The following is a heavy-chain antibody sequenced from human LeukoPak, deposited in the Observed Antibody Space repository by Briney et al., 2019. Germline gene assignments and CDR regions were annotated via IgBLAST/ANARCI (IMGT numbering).Heavy chain of an antibody. CDR3: AKEIWPTVTTPGWTYFDY. J-gene: IGHJ4*02. V-gene: IGHV3-21*01. CDR2: ISSSSSYI. D-gene: IGHD4-17*01. Sequence: GGSLRLSCAASGFTFSSYSMNWVRQAPGKGLEWVSSISSSSSYIYYADSVKGRFTISRDNSKNTLYLQMNSLRAEDTAVYYCAKEIWPTVTTPGWTYFDYWGQGALVTVSS. CDR1: GFTFSSYS.